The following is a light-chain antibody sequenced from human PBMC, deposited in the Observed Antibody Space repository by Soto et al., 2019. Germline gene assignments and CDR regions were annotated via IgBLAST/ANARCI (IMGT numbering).Light chain of an antibody. CDR2: LNSDGSH. CDR1: SGHSSYA. J-gene: IGLJ3*02. CDR3: QTWGTGIHWV. V-gene: IGLV4-69*01. Sequence: QLVLTQSPSASASLGASVKLTCTLSSGHSSYAIAWHQQQPEKGPRYLMKLNSDGSHSKGDGIPDRFSGSSSGAARYLTISSLQSEDEADYYCQTWGTGIHWVFGGGTKVTVL.